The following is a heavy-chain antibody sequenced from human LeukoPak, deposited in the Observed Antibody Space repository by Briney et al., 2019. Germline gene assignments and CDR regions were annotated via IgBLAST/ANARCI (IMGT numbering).Heavy chain of an antibody. Sequence: GESLKISCKASGYSFISYWLAWVRQMPGKGLEWVGIIYPGDSDIRYSPSFQGQVALSVDKSISTAYLQWSSLKASDTAMYSCARLSNPGSMGAFDVWGQGTMVTVSS. CDR1: GYSFISYW. D-gene: IGHD2/OR15-2a*01. CDR2: IYPGDSDI. J-gene: IGHJ3*01. V-gene: IGHV5-51*01. CDR3: ARLSNPGSMGAFDV.